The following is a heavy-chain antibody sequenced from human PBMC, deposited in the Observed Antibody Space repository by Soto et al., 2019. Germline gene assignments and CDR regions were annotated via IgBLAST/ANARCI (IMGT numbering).Heavy chain of an antibody. D-gene: IGHD3-9*01. CDR3: ARVGRGLRYGLFDL. Sequence: SETMSLTCAVSGGSCSGYYWSWIRQPPGKRLEWIGEINHSGSTNYNPSLKSRVTISVDTSKNQFSLKLSSVTAADTAVYYWARVGRGLRYGLFDLRGKGSRVTV. CDR1: GGSCSGYY. CDR2: INHSGST. V-gene: IGHV4-34*01. J-gene: IGHJ5*02.